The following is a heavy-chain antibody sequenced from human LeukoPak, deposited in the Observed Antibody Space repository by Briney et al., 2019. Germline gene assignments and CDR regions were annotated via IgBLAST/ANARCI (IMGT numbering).Heavy chain of an antibody. V-gene: IGHV4-59*08. D-gene: IGHD3-10*01. J-gene: IGHJ5*02. CDR3: ARTLYYGSGSYELSNWFDP. CDR2: IYYSGST. CDR1: GGSISSHY. Sequence: SETLCLTCTVSGGSISSHYWSWIRQPPGKGLGWVWYIYYSGSTNYNPSLKSRVTISVDTSKNQFSLKLGSVTAADTAVYYCARTLYYGSGSYELSNWFDPWGQGTLVTVSS.